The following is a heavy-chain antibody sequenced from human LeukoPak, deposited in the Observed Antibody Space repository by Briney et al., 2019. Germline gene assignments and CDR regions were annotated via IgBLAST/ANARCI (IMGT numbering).Heavy chain of an antibody. CDR3: ARGSIVVVPAAIGYYFDY. Sequence: SETLSLTCTVSGGSISSSSYYWGWIRQPPGKGLEWIGSIYYSGSTYYNPSLKSRVTISVDTSKNQFSLKLSSETAADTAVYYCARGSIVVVPAAIGYYFDYWGQGTLVTVSS. CDR1: GGSISSSSYY. V-gene: IGHV4-39*01. J-gene: IGHJ4*02. CDR2: IYYSGST. D-gene: IGHD2-2*02.